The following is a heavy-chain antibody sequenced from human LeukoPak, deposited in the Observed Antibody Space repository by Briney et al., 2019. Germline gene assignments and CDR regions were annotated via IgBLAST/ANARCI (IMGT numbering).Heavy chain of an antibody. CDR1: GFTFSSFW. J-gene: IGHJ4*02. D-gene: IGHD3-22*01. V-gene: IGHV3-30-3*01. CDR3: ARTDTTYYYDSSGLDY. CDR2: ISYDGSNK. Sequence: GGSLRLSCVASGFTFSSFWMSWVRQAPGKGLEWVAVISYDGSNKYYADSVKGRFTISRDNSKNTLYLQMNSLRAEDTAVYYCARTDTTYYYDSSGLDYWGQGTLVTVSS.